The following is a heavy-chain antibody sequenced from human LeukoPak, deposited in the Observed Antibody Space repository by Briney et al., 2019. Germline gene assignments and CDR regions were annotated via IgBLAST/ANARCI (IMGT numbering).Heavy chain of an antibody. CDR1: GDRVSNYSAA. V-gene: IGHV6-1*01. D-gene: IGHD7-27*01. J-gene: IGHJ4*02. CDR2: TYYRSKWYT. CDR3: ARSLRGTYLGALDY. Sequence: SQTLSLTCVISGDRVSNYSAAWEWIRQSPSRGLEWLGRTYYRSKWYTDYALSVKSRITVSPDTSKNQFSLQLNSVTPEDTAVYYCARSLRGTYLGALDYWGQGTLVTASS.